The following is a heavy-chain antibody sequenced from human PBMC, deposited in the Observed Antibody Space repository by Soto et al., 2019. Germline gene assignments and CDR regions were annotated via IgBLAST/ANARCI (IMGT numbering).Heavy chain of an antibody. J-gene: IGHJ4*02. CDR2: ISANNGNT. V-gene: IGHV1-18*01. Sequence: QVQLVQSGAEVKKPGASVKVSCKASGYSFSNYGINWVRQAPGQGLEWMGWISANNGNTNYAQKLQDRVTMTTDTFTSTAYMELRSLRSDDTSVYYCARGSDFDYWGQGTLVTVSS. CDR1: GYSFSNYG. CDR3: ARGSDFDY.